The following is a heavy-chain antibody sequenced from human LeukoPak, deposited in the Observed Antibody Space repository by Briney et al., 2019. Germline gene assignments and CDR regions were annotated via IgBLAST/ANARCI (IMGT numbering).Heavy chain of an antibody. Sequence: GGSLRLSCAASGFTFSTYAMSWVRQAPGKGLEWVSGISGSGGSTYYADSLKGRFTISRDNSKNTLYLQVNSLRAEDTAVYYCAKVGVTGWYFDYWGQGALVTVSS. CDR3: AKVGVTGWYFDY. V-gene: IGHV3-23*01. CDR2: ISGSGGST. CDR1: GFTFSTYA. D-gene: IGHD1-26*01. J-gene: IGHJ4*02.